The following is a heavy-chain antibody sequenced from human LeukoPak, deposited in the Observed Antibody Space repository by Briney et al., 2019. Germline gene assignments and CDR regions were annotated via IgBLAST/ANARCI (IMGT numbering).Heavy chain of an antibody. CDR3: AKDQMYSSSRAGAFDI. V-gene: IGHV3-23*01. CDR1: GFVFSDYA. J-gene: IGHJ3*02. Sequence: PGGSLRLSCTASGFVFSDYAMHWVRQAPGKGLEWVSTIGGSGSTKFYADSVEGRFTISRDNSKNALYLQMNSLRAEDTAVYYCAKDQMYSSSRAGAFDIWGQGTMVTVSS. D-gene: IGHD6-6*01. CDR2: IGGSGSTK.